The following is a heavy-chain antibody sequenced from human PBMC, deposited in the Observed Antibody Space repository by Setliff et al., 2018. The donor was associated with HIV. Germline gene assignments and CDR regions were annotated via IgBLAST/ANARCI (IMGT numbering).Heavy chain of an antibody. CDR1: GGSISSGSYY. J-gene: IGHJ6*02. Sequence: ASETLSLTCTVSGGSISSGSYYWSWIRQPAGKGLEWIGRIYTSGSTNYNPSLKSRVTISVDTSKNQFSLKLSSVTAADTAVYYCARDLGSGLYYYGMDVWGQGTTVTVSS. D-gene: IGHD7-27*01. CDR2: IYTSGST. CDR3: ARDLGSGLYYYGMDV. V-gene: IGHV4-61*02.